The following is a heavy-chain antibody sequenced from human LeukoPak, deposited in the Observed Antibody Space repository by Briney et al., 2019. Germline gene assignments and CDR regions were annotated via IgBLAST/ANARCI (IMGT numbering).Heavy chain of an antibody. V-gene: IGHV1-18*01. D-gene: IGHD3-22*01. J-gene: IGHJ4*02. CDR3: VRSEYDTSGYYSRHFDS. Sequence: ASVKVSCKAAGGTFSSYAISWVRQAPGRGLEWMGWVSTSDGKTGFAQNLQGRLTMSTDTSASIAYMELRSLRSDDTAVYYCVRSEYDTSGYYSRHFDSWGQGTLVTVSS. CDR1: GGTFSSYA. CDR2: VSTSDGKT.